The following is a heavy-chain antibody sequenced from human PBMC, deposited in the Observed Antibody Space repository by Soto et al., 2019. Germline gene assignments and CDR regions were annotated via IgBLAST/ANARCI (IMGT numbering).Heavy chain of an antibody. V-gene: IGHV4-30-4*01. D-gene: IGHD3-3*01. CDR2: IYYSGST. CDR3: ARESPGYDFWSGYHSYYFDY. J-gene: IGHJ4*02. Sequence: SETLSLTCTVSGGSISSGDYYWSWIRQPPGKGLEWIGYIYYSGSTYYNPSLKSRVTISVDTSKNQFSLKLSSVTAADTAVYYCARESPGYDFWSGYHSYYFDYWGQGTLVTVSS. CDR1: GGSISSGDYY.